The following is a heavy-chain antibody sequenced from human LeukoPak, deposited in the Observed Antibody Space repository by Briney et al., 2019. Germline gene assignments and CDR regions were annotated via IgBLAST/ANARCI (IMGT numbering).Heavy chain of an antibody. CDR1: GFTFSSYS. CDR3: ARVSDNKQQLVDY. J-gene: IGHJ4*02. CDR2: ISSRWSYI. Sequence: GGSLRLSCAASGFTFSSYSMNWVRQAPGKGLEGVLSISSRWSYIYYADSVKGRFTISRDNAKNSLYLQMNSLRAEDTAVYYCARVSDNKQQLVDYWGEGTLVTVSS. V-gene: IGHV3-21*01. D-gene: IGHD6-13*01.